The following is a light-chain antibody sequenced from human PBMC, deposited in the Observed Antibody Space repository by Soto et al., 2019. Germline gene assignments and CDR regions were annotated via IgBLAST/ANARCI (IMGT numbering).Light chain of an antibody. CDR1: QGIRND. J-gene: IGKJ1*01. V-gene: IGKV1-17*01. CDR2: AAS. Sequence: DIPMTQFPSSLSASVGDRVTITCRASQGIRNDLGWYQQKPGKAPKRLIYAASSLQSGVPSRFSGSGSGTECTLAISSLQPEDSATFYCLQHSTYPLTFGQGTKVEIK. CDR3: LQHSTYPLT.